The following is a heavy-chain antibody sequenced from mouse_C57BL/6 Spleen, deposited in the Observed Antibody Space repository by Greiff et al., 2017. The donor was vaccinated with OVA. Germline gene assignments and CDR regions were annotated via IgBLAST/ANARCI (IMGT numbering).Heavy chain of an antibody. CDR2: ISSGSSII. J-gene: IGHJ2*01. CDR3: ARGRGFYFEY. Sequence: EVQRVESGGGLVKPGGSLKLSCAASGFTFSDYGMHWVRQAPEKGLEWVAYISSGSSIIYYADTVQGRFTISRDNAKNTLFLQMTSLRSEDTAMYFCARGRGFYFEYWGKGTTLTVSS. CDR1: GFTFSDYG. V-gene: IGHV5-17*01.